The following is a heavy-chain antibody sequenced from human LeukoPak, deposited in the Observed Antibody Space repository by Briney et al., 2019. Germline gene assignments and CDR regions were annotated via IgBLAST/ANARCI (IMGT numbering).Heavy chain of an antibody. D-gene: IGHD3-10*01. V-gene: IGHV4-59*01. Sequence: NTSETLSLTCTVSGGSISSYYWSWIRQPPGKGLEWIGYIYYSWSTTYNPSLKSRVTISVDTSKNQFSLKLSSVTAADTAVYYCARSMVQVGAYYWGQGTLVTVSS. CDR2: IYYSWST. CDR1: GGSISSYY. CDR3: ARSMVQVGAYY. J-gene: IGHJ4*02.